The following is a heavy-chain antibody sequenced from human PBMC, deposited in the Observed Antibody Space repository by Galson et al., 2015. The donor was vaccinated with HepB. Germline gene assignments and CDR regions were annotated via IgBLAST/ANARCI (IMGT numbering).Heavy chain of an antibody. V-gene: IGHV3-7*03. D-gene: IGHD3-10*01. CDR3: AKDQYQYYISGSAEDHPFDY. CDR2: IKQDGGEK. J-gene: IGHJ4*02. CDR1: GFTFSSYW. Sequence: LRLSCAASGFTFSSYWMSWVRQAPGKGLEWVANIKQDGGEKYYVDSVKGRFTISRDNAKNSLYLQMNSLRAEDTDVYYCAKDQYQYYISGSAEDHPFDYGGQGTLGAVSS.